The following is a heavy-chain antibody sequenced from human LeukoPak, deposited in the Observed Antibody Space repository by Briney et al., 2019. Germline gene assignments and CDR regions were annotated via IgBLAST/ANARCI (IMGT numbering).Heavy chain of an antibody. Sequence: GASVTVSCTASEYTFTGYFMHWVRQAPGQGLEWVGWINPNSGGTNYAQTFQGRVSFTRDTSINTVYMELSRLTSDDTAVYYGARGGFGETALVTPPSEDWFDLWGPGTLVTVSS. J-gene: IGHJ5*02. CDR3: ARGGFGETALVTPPSEDWFDL. V-gene: IGHV1-2*02. D-gene: IGHD5-18*01. CDR1: EYTFTGYF. CDR2: INPNSGGT.